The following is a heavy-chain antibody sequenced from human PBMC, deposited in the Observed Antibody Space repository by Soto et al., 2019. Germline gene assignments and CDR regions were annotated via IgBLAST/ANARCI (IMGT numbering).Heavy chain of an antibody. CDR2: IIPIFGTA. CDR3: AREPGYDSTMGWFGP. Sequence: QVQLVQSGAEVKKPGSSVKVSCKASGGTFSSYAISWVRQAPGQGLEWMGGIIPIFGTANYAQKFQGRVTITADKSTSTAYGELRSVRSEDTAVYFCAREPGYDSTMGWFGPWGQGTLVTVSS. CDR1: GGTFSSYA. J-gene: IGHJ5*02. V-gene: IGHV1-69*06. D-gene: IGHD3-22*01.